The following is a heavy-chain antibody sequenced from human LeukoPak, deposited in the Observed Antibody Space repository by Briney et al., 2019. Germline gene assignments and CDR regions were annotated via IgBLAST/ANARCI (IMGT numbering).Heavy chain of an antibody. CDR3: AKGISADQYNFDRGADY. D-gene: IGHD2/OR15-2a*01. V-gene: IGHV3-23*01. J-gene: IGHJ4*02. CDR1: GFTFATYV. CDR2: VGGDGRVT. Sequence: GGSLRLSWAASGFTFATYVMTWVRQAPGKGLEWVSSVGGDGRVTYYADSVKGRFTISRDHSKNTIFLQMNSLRVEDTAVHYGAKGISADQYNFDRGADYWGQGAQVIVSS.